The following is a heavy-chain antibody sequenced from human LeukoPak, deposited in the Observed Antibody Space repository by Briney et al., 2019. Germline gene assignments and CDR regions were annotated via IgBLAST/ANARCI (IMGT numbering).Heavy chain of an antibody. CDR3: ARNRWFGELHL. CDR2: INPNSGGT. J-gene: IGHJ6*03. CDR1: GYTFTSYG. Sequence: GASVKVSCKASGYTFTSYGISWVRQAPGQGLEWMGWINPNSGGTNYAQKFQGRVTMTRDTSISTAYMELSRLRSDDTAVYYCARNRWFGELHLWGKGTTVTISS. V-gene: IGHV1-2*02. D-gene: IGHD3-10*01.